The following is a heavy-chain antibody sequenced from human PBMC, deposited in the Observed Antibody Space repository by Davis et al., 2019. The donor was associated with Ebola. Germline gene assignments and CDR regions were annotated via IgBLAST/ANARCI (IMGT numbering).Heavy chain of an antibody. V-gene: IGHV3-15*01. CDR3: TTLSTVTTMYFDL. J-gene: IGHJ2*01. D-gene: IGHD4-17*01. CDR2: IKSKTGGGTT. CDR1: EFTFSIAC. Sequence: SLSLSCASSEFTFSIACFSWVRQAPGKWLEWVGRIKSKTGGGTTDYAAPVKGRFAMSRDDSKNTLDLQMNSLKIEDTAVYYCTTLSTVTTMYFDLWGRGTLVTVSS.